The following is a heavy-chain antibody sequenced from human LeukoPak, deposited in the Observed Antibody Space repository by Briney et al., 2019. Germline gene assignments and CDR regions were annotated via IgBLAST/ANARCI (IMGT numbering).Heavy chain of an antibody. CDR3: ARDLVVAGRVGHYYMDV. J-gene: IGHJ6*03. CDR2: IYSGGST. Sequence: PGGSLRLSCAASGFTVSGNYMSWVRQAPGKGLEWVSVIYSGGSTYYADSVKGRFTISRDNSKNTVYLQMNSLRAEDTAVYYCARDLVVAGRVGHYYMDVWGKGTTVIVSS. V-gene: IGHV3-53*01. CDR1: GFTVSGNY. D-gene: IGHD6-19*01.